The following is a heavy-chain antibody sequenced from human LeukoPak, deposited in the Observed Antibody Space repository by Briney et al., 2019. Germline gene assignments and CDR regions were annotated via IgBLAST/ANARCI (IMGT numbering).Heavy chain of an antibody. J-gene: IGHJ4*02. D-gene: IGHD3-10*01. CDR3: TSHSFMVRGVIDDY. Sequence: GGSLRLSCAASGFTFSNAWMSWVRQAPGKGLEWVGRIKSKTDGGTTDYAAPVKGRFTISRDDSKNTLYLQMNSLKTEDTAVYYCTSHSFMVRGVIDDYWGQGTLVTVSS. V-gene: IGHV3-15*01. CDR1: GFTFSNAW. CDR2: IKSKTDGGTT.